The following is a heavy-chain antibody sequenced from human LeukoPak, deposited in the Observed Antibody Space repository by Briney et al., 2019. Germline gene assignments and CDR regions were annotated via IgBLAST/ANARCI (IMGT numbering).Heavy chain of an antibody. Sequence: SETLSLTCTVSGGSVNSGNYYWSWIRQPPGKGLEWIGYIYYSGTTNYNPSLKSRVTISLDTSKNQFSLKLSSVTAADTAVYYCARDNWNYGSSMDVWGQGTTVTVSS. D-gene: IGHD1-7*01. CDR1: GGSVNSGNYY. V-gene: IGHV4-61*01. CDR2: IYYSGTT. J-gene: IGHJ6*02. CDR3: ARDNWNYGSSMDV.